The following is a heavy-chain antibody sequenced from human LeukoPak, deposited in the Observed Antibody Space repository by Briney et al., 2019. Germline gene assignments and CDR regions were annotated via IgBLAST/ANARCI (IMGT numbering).Heavy chain of an antibody. CDR1: GYTFTDYY. CDR3: ARDGAYDYVWGSYHYMDV. J-gene: IGHJ6*03. Sequence: ASVKVSCKASGYTFTDYYMHWVRQAPGQGLEWMGWINPNSGGTNFAQKFQGRVAMTRDTSISTAYMELSRLRSDDTAVYYCARDGAYDYVWGSYHYMDVWGKGTTVTVSS. CDR2: INPNSGGT. V-gene: IGHV1-2*02. D-gene: IGHD3-16*01.